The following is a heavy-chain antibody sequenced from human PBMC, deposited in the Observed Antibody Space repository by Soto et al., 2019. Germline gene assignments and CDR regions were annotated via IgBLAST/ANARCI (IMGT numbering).Heavy chain of an antibody. Sequence: GGSLRLSCAASGFTFSAYWMHWVRQVPGKGLTWVSRISDDGSTTTYADSVKGRFVISRDNAKNSLYLEMNTLRADDSGLYYCARGPRVSSTGTGAHWGRGTLVTVSS. CDR2: ISDDGSTT. D-gene: IGHD1-1*01. J-gene: IGHJ4*02. V-gene: IGHV3-74*01. CDR1: GFTFSAYW. CDR3: ARGPRVSSTGTGAH.